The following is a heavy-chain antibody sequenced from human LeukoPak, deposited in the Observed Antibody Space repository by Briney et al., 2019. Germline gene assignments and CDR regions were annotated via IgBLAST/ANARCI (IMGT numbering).Heavy chain of an antibody. CDR1: GGSISSYH. CDR2: IYYSGST. V-gene: IGHV4-59*01. D-gene: IGHD3-22*01. CDR3: ARARNYYDSSDYYEGDAFDI. Sequence: SETLSLTCTVSGGSISSYHWSWIRQPPGKGLECIGYIYYSGSTHYNPSLKSRVTISVDTSKNQFSLKLSSVTAADTAVYFCARARNYYDSSDYYEGDAFDIWGQGTLVTVSS. J-gene: IGHJ3*02.